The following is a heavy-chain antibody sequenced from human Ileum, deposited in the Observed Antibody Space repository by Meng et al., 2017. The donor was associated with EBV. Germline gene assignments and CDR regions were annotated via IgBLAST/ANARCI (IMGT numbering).Heavy chain of an antibody. J-gene: IGHJ4*02. CDR1: GYSISSTNW. CDR2: IYYSGST. CDR3: ARNVPGTSAYYD. V-gene: IGHV4-28*01. Sequence: QVPLQESGPGLVKPSDTLSLTCAVSGYSISSTNWWGWIRQPPGKGLEWIGYIYYSGSTSYNPSLKSRVTMSVDTSKNQFSLNLNSVTAVDTAVYYCARNVPGTSAYYDWGQGTLVTGSS. D-gene: IGHD3-22*01.